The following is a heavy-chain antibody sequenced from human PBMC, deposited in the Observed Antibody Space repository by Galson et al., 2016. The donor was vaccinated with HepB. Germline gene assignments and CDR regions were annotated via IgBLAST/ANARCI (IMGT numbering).Heavy chain of an antibody. CDR3: ARGCSGGIECGFDH. Sequence: SVKVSCKASEYTFTRYYIHWVRQAPGQGLEWMGIINPNGAGTRYAQKFQGRVTMTRDTSTNTVYMELSSLRSEDTAVYYCARGCSGGIECGFDHWGQGTLVTVSS. D-gene: IGHD2-15*01. CDR1: EYTFTRYY. CDR2: INPNGAGT. V-gene: IGHV1-46*01. J-gene: IGHJ5*02.